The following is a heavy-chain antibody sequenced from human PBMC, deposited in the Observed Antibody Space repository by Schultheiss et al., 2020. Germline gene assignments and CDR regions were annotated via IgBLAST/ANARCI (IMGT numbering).Heavy chain of an antibody. J-gene: IGHJ5*02. D-gene: IGHD4-11*01. CDR3: AREKEIHDYSNGGFDP. V-gene: IGHV4-31*03. CDR2: IYYSGST. CDR1: GGSISSGGYY. Sequence: SATLSLTCTVSGGSISSGGYYWSWIRQHPGKGLEWIGYIYYSGSTYYNPSLKSRVTISVDTSKNQFSLKLSSVTAADTAVYYCAREKEIHDYSNGGFDPWGQGTLVT.